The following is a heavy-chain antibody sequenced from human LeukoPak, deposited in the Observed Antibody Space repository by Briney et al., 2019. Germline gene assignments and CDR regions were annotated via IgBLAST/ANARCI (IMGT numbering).Heavy chain of an antibody. CDR2: IYYSGST. CDR3: ARRSDSLEFDP. CDR1: GGSVSSNRYY. V-gene: IGHV4-39*01. J-gene: IGHJ5*02. D-gene: IGHD3-9*01. Sequence: SETLSLTCTVSGGSVSSNRYYWGWIRQPPGKGLEWIGSIYYSGSTYYNPSLKSRVTISVDTSKNQFSLKLSSVTAADTAVYYCARRSDSLEFDPWGQGTPVTVSS.